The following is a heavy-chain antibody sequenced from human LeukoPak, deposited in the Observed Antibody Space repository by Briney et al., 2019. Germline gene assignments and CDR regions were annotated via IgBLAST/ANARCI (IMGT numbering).Heavy chain of an antibody. CDR2: INPSGTGT. CDR1: GYTFTSYG. CDR3: ATDHSMANTAWWFDP. J-gene: IGHJ5*02. D-gene: IGHD5-24*01. Sequence: GESLKVSCKASGYTFTSYGISWVRQAPGQGLEWMGVINPSGTGTSYAQKFQGRITMSRDTSTSTVYMELSSLRSEDTAFYYCATDHSMANTAWWFDPWGQGTLVTVSS. V-gene: IGHV1-46*01.